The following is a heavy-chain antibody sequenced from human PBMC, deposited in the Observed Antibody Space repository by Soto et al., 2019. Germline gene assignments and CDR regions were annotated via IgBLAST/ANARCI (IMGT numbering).Heavy chain of an antibody. CDR1: GYTLTGLS. D-gene: IGHD2-2*01. V-gene: IGHV1-24*01. J-gene: IGHJ6*03. CDR3: ATNVGYRHTTCGFRYYYYYMAV. CDR2: FDPEDGET. Sequence: ASVKVSCKVSGYTLTGLSMRSVRQAPGKGLEWMGGFDPEDGETIYAQKFQGRVTMTEDTSTDTAYMELSSLRSEDTAVYYCATNVGYRHTTCGFRYYYYYMAVWGNGTTVTVSS.